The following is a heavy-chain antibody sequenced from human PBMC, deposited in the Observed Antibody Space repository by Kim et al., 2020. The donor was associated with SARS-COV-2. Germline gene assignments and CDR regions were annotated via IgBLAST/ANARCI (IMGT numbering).Heavy chain of an antibody. CDR3: ARVRSWYEMGSLDY. CDR1: GFTFSSYA. Sequence: GGSLRLSCAASGFTFSSYAMHWVRQAPGKGLEWVAVISYDGSNKYYADSVKGRFTISRDNSKNTLYLQMNSLRAEDTAVYYCARVRSWYEMGSLDYWGQGTLVTVSS. J-gene: IGHJ4*02. CDR2: ISYDGSNK. D-gene: IGHD6-13*01. V-gene: IGHV3-30*04.